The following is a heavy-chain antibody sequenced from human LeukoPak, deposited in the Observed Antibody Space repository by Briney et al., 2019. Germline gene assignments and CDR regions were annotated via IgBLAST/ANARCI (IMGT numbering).Heavy chain of an antibody. CDR2: IYHSGST. CDR1: GYSISSGYY. J-gene: IGHJ4*02. CDR3: ARVDYYDSSGYLDY. V-gene: IGHV4-38-2*02. Sequence: SETLSLTCTVSGYSISSGYYWDWIRQPPGKGLEWIGSIYHSGSTYYNPSLKSRVTISVDTSKNQFSLKLSSVTAADTAVYYCARVDYYDSSGYLDYWGQGTLVTVSS. D-gene: IGHD3-22*01.